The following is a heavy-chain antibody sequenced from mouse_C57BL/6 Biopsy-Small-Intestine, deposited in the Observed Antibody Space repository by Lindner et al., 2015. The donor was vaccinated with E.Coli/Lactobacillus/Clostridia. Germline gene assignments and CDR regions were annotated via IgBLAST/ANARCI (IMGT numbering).Heavy chain of an antibody. Sequence: VQLQESGGGLVKPGGSLKLSCAASGFTFSDYGMHWVRQAPEKGLEWVAYISRGSITFYYADTVKGRFTISRDNAKNTLFLQLTSLRSEDTAMYYCAREGTAHWFFDIWGTGTTVTVSS. V-gene: IGHV5-17*01. CDR2: ISRGSITF. J-gene: IGHJ1*03. CDR1: GFTFSDYG. CDR3: AREGTAHWFFDI. D-gene: IGHD4-1*01.